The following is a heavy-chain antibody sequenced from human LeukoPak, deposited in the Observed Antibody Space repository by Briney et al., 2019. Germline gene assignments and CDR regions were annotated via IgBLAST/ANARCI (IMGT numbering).Heavy chain of an antibody. J-gene: IGHJ3*02. CDR1: GYTFTGYY. CDR2: IIPIFGTA. CDR3: ARVREGDTYYYDSSGYSDAFDI. V-gene: IGHV1-69*05. Sequence: ASVKVSCKASGYTFTGYYMHWVRQAPGQGLEWMGRIIPIFGTANYAQKFQGRVTITTDESTSTAYMELSSLRSEDTAVYYCARVREGDTYYYDSSGYSDAFDIWGQGTMVTVSS. D-gene: IGHD3-22*01.